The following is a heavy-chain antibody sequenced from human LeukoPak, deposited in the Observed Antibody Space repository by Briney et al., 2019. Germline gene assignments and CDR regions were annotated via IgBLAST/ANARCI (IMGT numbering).Heavy chain of an antibody. CDR1: SYSISSGYY. CDR2: IDQSGTT. V-gene: IGHV4-38-2*02. Sequence: SETLSLTCTVSSYSISSGYYWGRIRQSPGKGREWIGSIDQSGTTYYHPSLKSRVTISVDTSKNQFSLQLPSVTAADTAVYFCGRDRPTGYYDYWGQGILVTVSS. CDR3: GRDRPTGYYDY. D-gene: IGHD3-9*01. J-gene: IGHJ4*02.